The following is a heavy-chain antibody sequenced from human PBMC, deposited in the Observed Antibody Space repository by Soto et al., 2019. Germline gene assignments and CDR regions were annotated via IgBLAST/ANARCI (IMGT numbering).Heavy chain of an antibody. CDR2: FDPEDGET. CDR3: ARDTYYYDSSGYYGPNWFDP. CDR1: GYTLTELS. Sequence: ASVKVSCKVSGYTLTELSMHWVRQAPGKGLEWMGGFDPEDGETIYAQKFQGRVTMTRDTSTSTVYMELSSLRSEDTAVYYCARDTYYYDSSGYYGPNWFDPWGQGTLVTVSS. D-gene: IGHD3-22*01. J-gene: IGHJ5*02. V-gene: IGHV1-24*01.